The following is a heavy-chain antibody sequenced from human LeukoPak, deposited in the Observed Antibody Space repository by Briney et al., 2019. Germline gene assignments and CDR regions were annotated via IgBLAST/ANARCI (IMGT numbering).Heavy chain of an antibody. Sequence: SGTLSLTCAVYGGSFSGYYWSWIRQPPGKGPEWIGEINHSGSTNYNPSLKSRVTISVDTSKNQFSLKLSSVTAADTAVYYCARATYYYGSGSYYKSDYFDYGGQGTLVTVSS. CDR1: GGSFSGYY. J-gene: IGHJ4*02. CDR3: ARATYYYGSGSYYKSDYFDY. D-gene: IGHD3-10*01. CDR2: INHSGST. V-gene: IGHV4-34*01.